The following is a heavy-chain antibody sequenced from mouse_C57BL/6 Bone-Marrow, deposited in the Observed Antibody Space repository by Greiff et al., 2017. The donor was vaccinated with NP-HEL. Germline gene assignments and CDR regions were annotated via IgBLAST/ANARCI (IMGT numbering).Heavy chain of an antibody. Sequence: EVQLVESGGGLVKPGGSLKLSCAASGFTFSSYAMSWVRQTPEKRLEWVATISDGGSYTYYPDNVKGRFTISRDNAKNNLYLQMSHLKSEDTAMCYCARDGIYYDYDEGGFDYWGQGTTLTVSS. CDR2: ISDGGSYT. CDR1: GFTFSSYA. CDR3: ARDGIYYDYDEGGFDY. J-gene: IGHJ2*01. D-gene: IGHD2-4*01. V-gene: IGHV5-4*01.